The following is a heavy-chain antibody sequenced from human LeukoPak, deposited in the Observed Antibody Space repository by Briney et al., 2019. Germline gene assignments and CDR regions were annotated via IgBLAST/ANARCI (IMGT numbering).Heavy chain of an antibody. V-gene: IGHV3-15*01. CDR2: IKGKTDGGTT. J-gene: IGHJ3*02. Sequence: GGSLRLSCAASGFTFTNAWMSWVRQAPGKGLEWVGRIKGKTDGGTTDYAAPVKGRFTISRDNSKNTLYLQMNSLRAEDTAVYYCARDCIAVAGREGSAFDIWGQGTMVTVSS. D-gene: IGHD6-19*01. CDR1: GFTFTNAW. CDR3: ARDCIAVAGREGSAFDI.